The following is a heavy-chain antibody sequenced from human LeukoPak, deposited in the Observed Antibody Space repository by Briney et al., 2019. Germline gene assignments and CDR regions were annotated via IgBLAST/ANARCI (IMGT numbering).Heavy chain of an antibody. CDR3: ARGPAYYDSSGYYYDY. J-gene: IGHJ4*02. D-gene: IGHD3-22*01. Sequence: GGSLRLSCAASGFTFDDYGISWVRQAPGKGLEWVSGINWNGGSTGYADSVKGRFTISRDNAKNSLYLQMNSLRAEDTALYYCARGPAYYDSSGYYYDYWGQGTLVTVSS. CDR1: GFTFDDYG. V-gene: IGHV3-20*04. CDR2: INWNGGST.